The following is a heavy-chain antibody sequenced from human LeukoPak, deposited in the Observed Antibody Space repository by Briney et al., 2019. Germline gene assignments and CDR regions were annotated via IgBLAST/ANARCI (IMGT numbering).Heavy chain of an antibody. Sequence: PGGSLRLSCAASGFTFSSYDMNWVRQAPGKGLEWVSYISSSGGTIYYADSVKGRFTISRDNAKNSLYLQMIRLRAEDTAVYYCARRAGAYSHPYDYWGQGTLVTVSS. CDR2: ISSSGGTI. V-gene: IGHV3-48*03. J-gene: IGHJ4*02. D-gene: IGHD4/OR15-4a*01. CDR3: ARRAGAYSHPYDY. CDR1: GFTFSSYD.